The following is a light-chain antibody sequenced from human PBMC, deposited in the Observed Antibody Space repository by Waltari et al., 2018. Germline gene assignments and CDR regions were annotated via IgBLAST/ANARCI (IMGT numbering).Light chain of an antibody. V-gene: IGKV2-28*01. CDR3: MQGLQTPT. Sequence: DIVLTQSPLSLPVTPGEPASISCRSSQGLLHSEGHILLDWYLRKPGQAPQLLIYLGSHRASGVPARFSGSGSGTDFTLEISRVEAEDVGVYFCMQGLQTPTFGQGTRL. CDR2: LGS. J-gene: IGKJ5*01. CDR1: QGLLHSEGHIL.